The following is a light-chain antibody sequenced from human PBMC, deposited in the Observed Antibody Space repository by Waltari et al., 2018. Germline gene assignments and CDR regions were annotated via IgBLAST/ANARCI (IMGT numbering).Light chain of an antibody. CDR2: HTN. V-gene: IGLV8-61*01. J-gene: IGLJ3*02. CDR1: SGSVSTYYH. Sequence: QTVVTQEPSFSVSPGGTVTLPCGLQSGSVSTYYHPSLYQQIPGQAPRTPIYHTNPRSSGVPDRFSGSTLGNKAALTITGAQADDESDYYCVLYMNNGISVFGGGTKLTVL. CDR3: VLYMNNGISV.